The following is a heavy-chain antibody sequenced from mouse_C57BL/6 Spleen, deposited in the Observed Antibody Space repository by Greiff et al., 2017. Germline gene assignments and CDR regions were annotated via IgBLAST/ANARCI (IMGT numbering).Heavy chain of an antibody. CDR1: GYAFSSSW. CDR2: IYPGDGDT. CDR3: ARPAYYSNYSFAY. D-gene: IGHD2-5*01. V-gene: IGHV1-82*01. Sequence: VQLKQSGPELVKPGASVKISCKASGYAFSSSWMNWVKQRPGKGLEWIGRIYPGDGDTNYTGKFKGKATLTAAKSSSTAYMQLSSLTAEDSAVYFCARPAYYSNYSFAYWGQGTLVTVSA. J-gene: IGHJ3*01.